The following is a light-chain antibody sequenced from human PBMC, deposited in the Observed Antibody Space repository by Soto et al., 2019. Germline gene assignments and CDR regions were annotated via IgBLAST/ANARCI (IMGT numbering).Light chain of an antibody. CDR3: QSYDSSLSGPVV. J-gene: IGLJ2*01. CDR1: SSNIGAGYD. CDR2: GSS. Sequence: QSVLTRPPSVSGAPGQRVTISCTGSSSNIGAGYDVHWYQQLPGTAPKLLIYGSSNRPSGVPDRFSGSKSGTSASLAITGLQAEDEADYYCQSYDSSLSGPVVFGGGTQLTVL. V-gene: IGLV1-40*01.